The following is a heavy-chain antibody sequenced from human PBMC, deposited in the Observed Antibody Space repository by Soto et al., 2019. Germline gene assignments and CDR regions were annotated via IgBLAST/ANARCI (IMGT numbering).Heavy chain of an antibody. Sequence: PGESLKISCKSSGYSFTTYWIGWVRQMPGKGLEWMGIIYPGDSDTRYSPSFQGQVTISADKSISTAYLQWSSLKASDTAMYYCARGSGSYYHPLAYWGQGTLVTVSS. J-gene: IGHJ4*02. CDR3: ARGSGSYYHPLAY. CDR2: IYPGDSDT. V-gene: IGHV5-51*01. CDR1: GYSFTTYW. D-gene: IGHD3-10*01.